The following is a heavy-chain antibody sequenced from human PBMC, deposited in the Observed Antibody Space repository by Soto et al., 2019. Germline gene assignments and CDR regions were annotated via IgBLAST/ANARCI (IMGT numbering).Heavy chain of an antibody. CDR1: GFTFSSYG. D-gene: IGHD5-12*01. Sequence: GGSLRLSCAASGFTFSSYGMHWVRQAPGKGLEWVAVISYDGSNKYYADSVKGRFTISRDNSKNTLFLQMSSLRVEDTAVYYCAKSPRSGFEAPWDYWGQGTQVTVSS. J-gene: IGHJ4*02. V-gene: IGHV3-30*18. CDR2: ISYDGSNK. CDR3: AKSPRSGFEAPWDY.